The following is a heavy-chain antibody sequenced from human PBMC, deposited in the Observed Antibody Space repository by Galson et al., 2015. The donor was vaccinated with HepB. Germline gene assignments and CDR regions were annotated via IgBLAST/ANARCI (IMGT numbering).Heavy chain of an antibody. D-gene: IGHD3-10*01. CDR1: GGTFSSYA. CDR3: ANTGGSGSHAFDI. V-gene: IGHV1-69*06. J-gene: IGHJ3*02. Sequence: SVKVSCKASGGTFSSYAISWVRQAPGQGLEWMGGIIPIFGTANYAQKFQGRVTITADKSTSTAYMELSSLRSEDTAVYYCANTGGSGSHAFDIWGQGTMVTVSS. CDR2: IIPIFGTA.